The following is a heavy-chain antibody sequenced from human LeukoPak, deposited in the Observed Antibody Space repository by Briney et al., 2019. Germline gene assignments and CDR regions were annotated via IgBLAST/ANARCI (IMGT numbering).Heavy chain of an antibody. V-gene: IGHV3-48*03. CDR2: ISSSGSTI. J-gene: IGHJ3*02. D-gene: IGHD2-21*02. CDR1: GFTFSSYE. CDR3: PRASYCGGDCYSDEDAFDI. Sequence: GGSLRLSCAASGFTFSSYEMNWVRQAPGKGLEWVSYISSSGSTIYYADSVKGRFTISRDNAKNSLYLQMNSLRAEDTAVYYCPRASYCGGDCYSDEDAFDIWGQGTMVTVSS.